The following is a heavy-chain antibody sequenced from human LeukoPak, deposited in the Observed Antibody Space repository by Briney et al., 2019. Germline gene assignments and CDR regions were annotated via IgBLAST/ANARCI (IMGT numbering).Heavy chain of an antibody. D-gene: IGHD7-27*01. CDR2: INPNSGGT. CDR1: GYTFTGYY. Sequence: ASVKVSCKASGYTFTGYYMHWVRQAPGQGLEWMGWINPNSGGTNYAQKFQGRVTMTRDTSISTAYMELSRLRSDDTAVYYCARDLTNWGHFGAFDIWGQGTMVTASS. CDR3: ARDLTNWGHFGAFDI. V-gene: IGHV1-2*02. J-gene: IGHJ3*02.